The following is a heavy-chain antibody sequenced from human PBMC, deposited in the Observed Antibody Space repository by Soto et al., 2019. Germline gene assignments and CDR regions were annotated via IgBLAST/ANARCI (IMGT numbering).Heavy chain of an antibody. CDR2: IYHSGST. CDR3: ARTSGSYFFDY. CDR1: GGSISSGGYS. D-gene: IGHD1-26*01. Sequence: SETLSLTCAVSGGSISSGGYSWSWIWQPPGKGLEWIGYIYHSGSTYYNPSLKSRVTISVDRSKNQFSLKLSSVTAADTAVYYCARTSGSYFFDYWGQGTLVTVSS. J-gene: IGHJ4*02. V-gene: IGHV4-30-2*01.